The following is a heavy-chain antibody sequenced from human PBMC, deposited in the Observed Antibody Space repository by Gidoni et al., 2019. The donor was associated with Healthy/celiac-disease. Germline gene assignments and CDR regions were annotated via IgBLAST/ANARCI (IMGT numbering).Heavy chain of an antibody. V-gene: IGHV1-69*04. J-gene: IGHJ4*02. CDR1: GGTFSSYA. D-gene: IGHD5-18*01. Sequence: QVQLVQSGAEVKKPGSSVKVSCKASGGTFSSYAISWVRQAPGQGLEWMGRIIPILGIANYAQKFQGRVTITADKSTSTAYMELSSLRSEDTAVYYCARDRGYSYGYYSSGINDYWGQGTLVTVSS. CDR2: IIPILGIA. CDR3: ARDRGYSYGYYSSGINDY.